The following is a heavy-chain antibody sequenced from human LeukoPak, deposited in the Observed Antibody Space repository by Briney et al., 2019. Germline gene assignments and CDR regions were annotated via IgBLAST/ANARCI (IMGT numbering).Heavy chain of an antibody. CDR1: GFTFSSYG. J-gene: IGHJ6*03. Sequence: GGSLRLSCAASGFTFSSYGMHWVRQAPGKGLEWVAVISYDGSDKYYADSVKGRFTISRDNSKNTLYLQMNSLRAEDTAVYYCAREGRGAYCSSTSCLYYYYMDVWGKGTTVTVSS. V-gene: IGHV3-30*03. CDR2: ISYDGSDK. D-gene: IGHD2-2*01. CDR3: AREGRGAYCSSTSCLYYYYMDV.